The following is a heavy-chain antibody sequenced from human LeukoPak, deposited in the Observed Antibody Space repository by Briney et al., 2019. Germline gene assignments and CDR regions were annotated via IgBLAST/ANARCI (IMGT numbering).Heavy chain of an antibody. CDR2: IYTSGST. CDR1: GGSISSGSYY. D-gene: IGHD3-22*01. V-gene: IGHV4-61*02. Sequence: PSETLSLTCTVSGGSISSGSYYWSWIRQPAGKGLEWIGRIYTSGSTNYNPSLKSRVTISVDTSKNQFSLKLSSVTAADTAVYYCAREASMIVVVITDYYYYMDVWGKGTTVTISS. CDR3: AREASMIVVVITDYYYYMDV. J-gene: IGHJ6*03.